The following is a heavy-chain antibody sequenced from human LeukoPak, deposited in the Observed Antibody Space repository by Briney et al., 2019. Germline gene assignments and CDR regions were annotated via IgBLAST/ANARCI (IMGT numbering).Heavy chain of an antibody. J-gene: IGHJ5*02. CDR2: VIPILGVT. V-gene: IGHV1-69*04. D-gene: IGHD6-13*01. CDR1: GGTFSRYA. CDR3: ARHIAGENYFDP. Sequence: GASVKVSCKASGGTFSRYAIAWVRQAPGHGLECLGRVIPILGVTTYAQNFQDRVTITADKSTGTAYMELSSLTSADTAMYYCARHIAGENYFDPWGQGTLVTVSS.